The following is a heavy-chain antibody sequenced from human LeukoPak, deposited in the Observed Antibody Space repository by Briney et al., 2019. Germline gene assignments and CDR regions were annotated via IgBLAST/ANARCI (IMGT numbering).Heavy chain of an antibody. J-gene: IGHJ6*02. CDR1: GFTGSSNY. D-gene: IGHD5-24*01. CDR3: GSRDKGYYYGLDV. V-gene: IGHV3-66*01. Sequence: QPGGSLRLSCVASGFTGSSNYRSWVRQAPGKGLEWVSIISGGGNTYYADSVKDRFTISRDNSKSTLYLQMKSLRAEDTAVYYCGSRDKGYYYGLDVWGQGTTVTVSS. CDR2: ISGGGNT.